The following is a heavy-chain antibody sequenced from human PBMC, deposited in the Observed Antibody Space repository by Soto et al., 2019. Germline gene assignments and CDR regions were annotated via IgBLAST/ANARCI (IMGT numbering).Heavy chain of an antibody. Sequence: QVQLVESGGGLVKPGGSLRLSCAASGFTFSDYYMSWVRQTPGKGLEWVSYISTRSTYTNYADSVKGRFTISRDNAKNSLYLQMDSLRVEDTAVYYCARDLAWKRGKVGRYYYGMDVWGQGTTVTVSS. CDR2: ISTRSTYT. D-gene: IGHD1-1*01. V-gene: IGHV3-11*06. J-gene: IGHJ6*02. CDR1: GFTFSDYY. CDR3: ARDLAWKRGKVGRYYYGMDV.